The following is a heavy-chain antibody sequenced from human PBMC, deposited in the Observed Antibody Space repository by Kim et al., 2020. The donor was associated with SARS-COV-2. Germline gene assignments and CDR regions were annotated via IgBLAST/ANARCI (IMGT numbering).Heavy chain of an antibody. V-gene: IGHV4-59*08. J-gene: IGHJ5*02. Sequence: YTGSHHYTPSLKSRVTISVDTSKNQFSLKLSSVTAADTAVYYCARGWFDPWGQGTLVTVSS. CDR2: YTGSH. CDR3: ARGWFDP.